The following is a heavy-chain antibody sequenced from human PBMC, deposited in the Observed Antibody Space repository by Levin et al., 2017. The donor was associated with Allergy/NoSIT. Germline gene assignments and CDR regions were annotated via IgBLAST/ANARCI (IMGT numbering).Heavy chain of an antibody. CDR2: INHSGSA. D-gene: IGHD6-13*01. CDR3: ARGGGDSSRWYLGKRQKNDYYHYYMDV. CDR1: GGSFSDYY. V-gene: IGHV4-34*01. Sequence: SETLSLTCAVYGGSFSDYYWSWIRQPPGKGLEWIGEINHSGSASYNPSLKSRVTISIDTSKNQVSLKLSSVTAADTAVFYCARGGGDSSRWYLGKRQKNDYYHYYMDVWGKGTTVTVSS. J-gene: IGHJ6*03.